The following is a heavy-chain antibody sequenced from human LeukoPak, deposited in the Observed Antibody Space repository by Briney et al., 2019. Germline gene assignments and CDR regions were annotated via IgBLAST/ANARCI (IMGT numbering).Heavy chain of an antibody. Sequence: AGGSLRLSCAAFGFTFSSYGMSWVRQAPGKGLEWVSVINDNGGSTFYADSVKGRFTISRDNSRDTVFLQMSGLRVEDTAVYYCARSLKWNLVGFDYWGQGTLVTVSS. CDR1: GFTFSSYG. CDR3: ARSLKWNLVGFDY. D-gene: IGHD1-1*01. J-gene: IGHJ4*02. CDR2: INDNGGST. V-gene: IGHV3-23*01.